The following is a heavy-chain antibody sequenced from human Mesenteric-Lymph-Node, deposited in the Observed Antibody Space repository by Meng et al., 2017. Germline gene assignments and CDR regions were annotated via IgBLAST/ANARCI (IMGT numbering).Heavy chain of an antibody. D-gene: IGHD4-23*01. Sequence: ASVKVSCKASGYTFTGYYMHWVRQAPGQGLEWMGWINPNSGGTNYAQKFQGRVTMTRDTSTSTVYMELSSLRSEDTAVYYCAREYGGNGSENWGQGTLVTVSS. V-gene: IGHV1-2*02. CDR2: INPNSGGT. CDR1: GYTFTGYY. CDR3: AREYGGNGSEN. J-gene: IGHJ4*02.